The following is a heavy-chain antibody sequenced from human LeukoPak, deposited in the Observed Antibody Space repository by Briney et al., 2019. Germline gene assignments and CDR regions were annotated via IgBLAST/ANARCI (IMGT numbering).Heavy chain of an antibody. D-gene: IGHD5-12*01. J-gene: IGHJ3*02. CDR1: GASIGSTTYY. V-gene: IGHV4-39*01. Sequence: SETLSLTCTVSGASIGSTTYYWDWFRQPPGKGLEWIGNIYDGGSTHYNPSLKSRLTMSVDTSKNHFSLRLNSVTAADTAVYYCATHRRPGSGGYENAFEIWGQGTMVTVSS. CDR3: ATHRRPGSGGYENAFEI. CDR2: IYDGGST.